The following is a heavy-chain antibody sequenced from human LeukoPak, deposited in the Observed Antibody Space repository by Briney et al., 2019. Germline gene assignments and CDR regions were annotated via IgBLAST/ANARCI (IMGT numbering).Heavy chain of an antibody. Sequence: GGSLRLSCAASGFTVSSNYMSWVRQAPGKGLEWVSVIYSGGSTYYADSVKGRFTISRDNPKNTLYLQMNSLRAEDTAVYYCAKDPSGDYGDYYYGMDVWGQGTTVTVSS. D-gene: IGHD4-17*01. CDR3: AKDPSGDYGDYYYGMDV. J-gene: IGHJ6*02. CDR2: IYSGGST. CDR1: GFTVSSNY. V-gene: IGHV3-53*01.